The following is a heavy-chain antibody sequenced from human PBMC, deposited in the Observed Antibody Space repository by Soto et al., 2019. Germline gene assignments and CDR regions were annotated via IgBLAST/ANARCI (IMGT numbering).Heavy chain of an antibody. J-gene: IGHJ6*02. Sequence: SETLSLTCAVSGESFNGFYWTWIRQPPGEGLEWIGEINHSGTTNFNPSLRRRLTISLDSSKKHFSLKLTSMTAADAAVYYCARADRTLVTSYGLDVWGQGTTVTVSS. V-gene: IGHV4-34*01. CDR2: INHSGTT. D-gene: IGHD2-21*02. CDR1: GESFNGFY. CDR3: ARADRTLVTSYGLDV.